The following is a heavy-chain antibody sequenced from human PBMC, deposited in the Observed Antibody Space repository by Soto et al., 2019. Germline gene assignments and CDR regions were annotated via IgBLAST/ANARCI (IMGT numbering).Heavy chain of an antibody. J-gene: IGHJ5*02. D-gene: IGHD6-6*01. Sequence: SQTLSLTCAISGDSVSSNSAAWNWIRQSPSRGLEWLGRTYYRSKWYNDYAVSVKSRITINPDTSKNQFSLQLNSVTPEDTAAYYCARGMEGIAARRLINWFDPWGQGTLVTVSS. CDR2: TYYRSKWYN. CDR1: GDSVSSNSAA. CDR3: ARGMEGIAARRLINWFDP. V-gene: IGHV6-1*01.